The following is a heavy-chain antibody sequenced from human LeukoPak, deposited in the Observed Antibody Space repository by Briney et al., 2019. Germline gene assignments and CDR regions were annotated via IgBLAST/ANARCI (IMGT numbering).Heavy chain of an antibody. V-gene: IGHV4-59*01. J-gene: IGHJ4*02. D-gene: IGHD6-19*01. CDR2: IYYIGST. CDR1: GGSISSYY. Sequence: PSETLSLTCTVSGGSISSYYWSWIRQVPGKGLEWIAYIYYIGSTDYNPSLKNRVTVSLDTSRNLFSLKMTSVTAADTAMYYCARGAGWYQFWGQGTLVTVSS. CDR3: ARGAGWYQF.